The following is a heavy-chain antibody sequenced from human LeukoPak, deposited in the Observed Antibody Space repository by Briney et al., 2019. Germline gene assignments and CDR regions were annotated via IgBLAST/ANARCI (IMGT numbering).Heavy chain of an antibody. D-gene: IGHD2-21*01. CDR1: GFTFSSYA. CDR3: ASVNGDGAEYFQH. Sequence: GGSLRLSCAASGFTFSSYAMHWVRQAPGKGREWVAVISYDGSNKYYADSVTGRFTISRENSKNTLYLQMNSLRAEDTAVYYCASVNGDGAEYFQHWGQGTLVTVSS. J-gene: IGHJ1*01. V-gene: IGHV3-30-3*01. CDR2: ISYDGSNK.